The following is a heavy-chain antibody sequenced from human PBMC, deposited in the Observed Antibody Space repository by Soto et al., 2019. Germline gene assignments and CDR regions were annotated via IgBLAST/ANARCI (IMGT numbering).Heavy chain of an antibody. Sequence: EEQLVESGGGLVKPGGSLRVSCAASGFTFSNAWMNWVHQAPGKGLEWVGRIKSKTDGGTIDYAAPVKGRFIISRDDSKSPLYILMKSMKTEDAAVYYCTTNGNDWGTFDPWGQGTLVPVSS. CDR3: TTNGNDWGTFDP. J-gene: IGHJ5*02. CDR2: IKSKTDGGTI. V-gene: IGHV3-15*01. D-gene: IGHD5-12*01. CDR1: GFTFSNAW.